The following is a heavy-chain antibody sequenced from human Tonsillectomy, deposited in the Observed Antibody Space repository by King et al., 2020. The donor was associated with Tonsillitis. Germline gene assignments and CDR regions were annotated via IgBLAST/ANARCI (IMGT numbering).Heavy chain of an antibody. Sequence: LQLQESGSGLVKPSQTLSLTCAVSGGSISSGGYSWSWIRQPPGKGLEWIGYIYHSGSTYYNPSLKSRVTISVDRSKNQFSLKRSSVTAADTAVYYCASTPRRMTTFYFDYWGQGTLVTVSS. V-gene: IGHV4-30-2*01. CDR3: ASTPRRMTTFYFDY. CDR1: GGSISSGGYS. D-gene: IGHD3-16*01. CDR2: IYHSGST. J-gene: IGHJ4*02.